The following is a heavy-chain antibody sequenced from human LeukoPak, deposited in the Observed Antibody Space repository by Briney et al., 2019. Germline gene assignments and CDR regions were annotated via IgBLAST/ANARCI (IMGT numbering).Heavy chain of an antibody. CDR1: GFTFSNYE. V-gene: IGHV3-48*03. Sequence: GGSLRLSCAASGFTFSNYEMNWVRQAPGKGLEWISYITISGATTYYADSVKGRFTISRDNYKNTLYLQMNSLRADDTAVYYCAREGRIVGADLDAFDIWGQGTTVTVSS. CDR3: AREGRIVGADLDAFDI. CDR2: ITISGATT. D-gene: IGHD1-26*01. J-gene: IGHJ3*02.